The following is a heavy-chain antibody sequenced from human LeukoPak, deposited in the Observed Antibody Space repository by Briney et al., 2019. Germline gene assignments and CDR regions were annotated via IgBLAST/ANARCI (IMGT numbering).Heavy chain of an antibody. CDR3: ARMVGSGWYLDWFDP. J-gene: IGHJ5*02. D-gene: IGHD6-19*01. Sequence: ASVKVSCKASGYTFTSYGISWVRQAPGQGLEWMGWISAYNGNTNYAQKLQGRVTMTTDTSTSTAYMELRSLRSDDTAVYYCARMVGSGWYLDWFDPWGQGTLVTVSS. V-gene: IGHV1-18*04. CDR2: ISAYNGNT. CDR1: GYTFTSYG.